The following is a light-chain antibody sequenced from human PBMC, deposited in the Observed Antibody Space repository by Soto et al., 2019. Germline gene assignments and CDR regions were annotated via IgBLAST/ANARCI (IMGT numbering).Light chain of an antibody. CDR1: QSVSSN. J-gene: IGKJ5*01. V-gene: IGKV3-15*01. CDR2: GAS. Sequence: EIVITQSPATLSVSPGERATLSCRASQSVSSNLAWYQQKPGQAPRLLIYGASTRATGIPARFSGSVSGTEFTLPISSLQSEDFAVYYGQQYNNWPPITFGQGTRLEIK. CDR3: QQYNNWPPIT.